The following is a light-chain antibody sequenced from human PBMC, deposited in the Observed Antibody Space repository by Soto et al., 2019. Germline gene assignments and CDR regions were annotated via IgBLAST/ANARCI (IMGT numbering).Light chain of an antibody. CDR2: DVS. Sequence: ALTQPRSVSGSPGQSVTISCTGTSSDFGGYNYVSWYQHHPGKAPKLMIYDVSERPSGVPDRFSGSKSGNTASLTISGLQAEDEADYYCCSYAGTFYVFGTGTKVTLL. CDR1: SSDFGGYNY. V-gene: IGLV2-11*01. J-gene: IGLJ1*01. CDR3: CSYAGTFYV.